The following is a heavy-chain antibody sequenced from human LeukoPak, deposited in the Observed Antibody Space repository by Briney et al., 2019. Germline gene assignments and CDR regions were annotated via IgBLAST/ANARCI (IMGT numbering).Heavy chain of an antibody. CDR3: ESRYYYDSSGYQYYFDY. Sequence: GGSLRLSCAASGFTFSSYEMNWVRQALGKGLEWVSYISSSGSTIYYADSVKGRFTISRDNAKNSLYLQMNSLRAEDTAVYYCESRYYYDSSGYQYYFDYWGQGTLVTVSS. CDR1: GFTFSSYE. CDR2: ISSSGSTI. J-gene: IGHJ4*02. V-gene: IGHV3-48*03. D-gene: IGHD3-22*01.